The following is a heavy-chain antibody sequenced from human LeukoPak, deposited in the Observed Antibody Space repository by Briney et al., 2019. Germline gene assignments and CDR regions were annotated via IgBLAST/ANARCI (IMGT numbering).Heavy chain of an antibody. J-gene: IGHJ5*02. CDR3: ARRAPFSNWFDP. CDR2: IYFSGST. Sequence: SQTLSLTCTVSGASITNDDYYWSRIRQHPGKGLEWIGYIYFSGSTYYNPTLKSRASVSVDTSKSQFSLRLTSVTAADTAVYYCARRAPFSNWFDPWGQGTLVIVSS. V-gene: IGHV4-31*03. CDR1: GASITNDDYY. D-gene: IGHD2-2*01.